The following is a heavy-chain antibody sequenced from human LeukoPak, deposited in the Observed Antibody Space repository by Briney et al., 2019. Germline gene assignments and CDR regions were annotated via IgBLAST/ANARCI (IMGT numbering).Heavy chain of an antibody. CDR1: GGSFSGYY. V-gene: IGHV4-34*01. CDR2: ISHSGST. D-gene: IGHD1/OR15-1a*01. J-gene: IGHJ4*02. Sequence: SETLSLTCAVYGGSFSGYYWSWIRQPPGKGLEWIGEISHSGSTNYNPSLKSRVTISVDTSKNQFSLKLSSVTAADTAVYYCARNKQYYFDYWGQGTLVTVSS. CDR3: ARNKQYYFDY.